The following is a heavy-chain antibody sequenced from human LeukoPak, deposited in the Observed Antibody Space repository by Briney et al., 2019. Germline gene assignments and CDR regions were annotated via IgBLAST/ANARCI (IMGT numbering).Heavy chain of an antibody. CDR1: GYTFTSYH. D-gene: IGHD2-2*01. J-gene: IGHJ5*02. CDR3: ARVGGKLGYCTSTSCPNWFDP. Sequence: ASVKVSCKASGYTFTSYHMHWVRQAPGQGLEWMGWINPNSGGTNYAQKFQGRVTMTRDTSISTAYMELSSLRSEDTAVYYCARVGGKLGYCTSTSCPNWFDPWGQGTLVTVSS. CDR2: INPNSGGT. V-gene: IGHV1-2*02.